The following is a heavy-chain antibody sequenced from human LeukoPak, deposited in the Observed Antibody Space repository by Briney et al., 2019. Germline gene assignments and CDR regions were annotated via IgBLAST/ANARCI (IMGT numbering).Heavy chain of an antibody. CDR1: GSAFSSYW. D-gene: IGHD6-13*01. CDR3: ARDPGIAAAGTTPSDY. V-gene: IGHV3-7*03. Sequence: TGGSLRLSCAASGSAFSSYWMSWVRQAPGKGLEWVANIKQDGSEKYYVDSVKGRFTISRDNAKNSLYLQMNSLRAEDTAVYYCARDPGIAAAGTTPSDYWGQGTLVTVSS. J-gene: IGHJ4*02. CDR2: IKQDGSEK.